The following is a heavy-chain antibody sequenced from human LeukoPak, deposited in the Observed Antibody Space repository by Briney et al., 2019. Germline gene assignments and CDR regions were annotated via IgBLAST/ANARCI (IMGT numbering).Heavy chain of an antibody. J-gene: IGHJ4*02. V-gene: IGHV3-21*01. CDR2: ISATSRYI. D-gene: IGHD6-19*01. Sequence: GGSLRLSCAASGFTFSSYSMHWVRQAPGKGLEWVSSISATSRYIYYTDSLKGRFTISRDNAKNSLYLQMNSLRAEDTAVYYCARDFEISSGWGQGTLVTVSS. CDR1: GFTFSSYS. CDR3: ARDFEISSG.